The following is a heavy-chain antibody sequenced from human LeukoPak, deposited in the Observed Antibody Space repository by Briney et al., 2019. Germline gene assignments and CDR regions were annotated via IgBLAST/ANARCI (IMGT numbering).Heavy chain of an antibody. CDR2: ISGSGGST. D-gene: IGHD2-21*02. J-gene: IGHJ5*02. CDR1: GFTFSSYA. V-gene: IGHV3-23*01. Sequence: GRSLRLSCAASGFTFSSYAMSWVRQAPGKGLEWVSAISGSGGSTYYADSLKGRFTISRDNSKNTLYLQMNSLRAEDTAVYYCARLVTFNWFDPWGQGTLVTVSS. CDR3: ARLVTFNWFDP.